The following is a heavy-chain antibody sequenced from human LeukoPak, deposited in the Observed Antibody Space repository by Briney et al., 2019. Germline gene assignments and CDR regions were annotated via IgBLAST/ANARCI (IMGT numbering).Heavy chain of an antibody. CDR1: GFTFSSYA. CDR2: IGGNGSST. J-gene: IGHJ3*02. D-gene: IGHD6-19*01. Sequence: SAGSLSLSCAASGFTFSSYAMSWVRQAPGQGLGSVSAIGGNGSSTYYADPLKGRFTTSRDNSKNTQYLQMHSLRAEDTAVYYCERDPKVYIAVAGSNRPPGDAFDIWGQGTMVTVSS. CDR3: ERDPKVYIAVAGSNRPPGDAFDI. V-gene: IGHV3-23*01.